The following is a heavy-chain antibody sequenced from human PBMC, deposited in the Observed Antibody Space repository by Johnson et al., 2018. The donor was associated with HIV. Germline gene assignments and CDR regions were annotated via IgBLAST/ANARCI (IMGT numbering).Heavy chain of an antibody. CDR2: IYSGGST. Sequence: VQLVESGGGLVQPGGSLRLSCAASGFTVSSYYMNWVRQAPGKGLEWVSVIYSGGSTNYADSVKDRFTISRDNSKNTLFLQMNSLRAEDTALYYCAKDYSSSLPYDALDIWGQGTMVTVSS. CDR1: GFTVSSYY. CDR3: AKDYSSSLPYDALDI. D-gene: IGHD6-13*01. J-gene: IGHJ3*02. V-gene: IGHV3-66*01.